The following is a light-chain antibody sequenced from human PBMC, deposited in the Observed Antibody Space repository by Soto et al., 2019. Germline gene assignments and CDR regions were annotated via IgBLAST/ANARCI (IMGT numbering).Light chain of an antibody. V-gene: IGLV2-23*01. CDR3: AAWDDSLNGHV. CDR1: SSDIGGYIL. J-gene: IGLJ1*01. CDR2: EGS. Sequence: QAVLTQPASVSGSPGQSITISCTGTSSDIGGYILVSWYQQEPGKAPKLMIYEGSKRPSGVSNRFSGSKSGNTASLTISGLQAEDEADYYCAAWDDSLNGHVFGTGTKVTVL.